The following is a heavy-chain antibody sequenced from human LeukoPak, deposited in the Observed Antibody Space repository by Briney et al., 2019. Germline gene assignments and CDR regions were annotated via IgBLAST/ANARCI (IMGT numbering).Heavy chain of an antibody. CDR2: ISYDGSNQ. V-gene: IGHV3-30*04. Sequence: TGGSLRLSCAASGFTFSSYAMHWVRQAPGKGLEWMTVISYDGSNQYYADSVKGRFTISRDNSKNTLYLQMNSLRLEDTAVYYCARDRRYGASGYYYMDVWGKGTTVTVSS. D-gene: IGHD4-17*01. CDR1: GFTFSSYA. J-gene: IGHJ6*03. CDR3: ARDRRYGASGYYYMDV.